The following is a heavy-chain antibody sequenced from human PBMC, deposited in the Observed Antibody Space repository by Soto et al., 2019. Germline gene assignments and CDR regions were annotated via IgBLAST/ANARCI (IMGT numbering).Heavy chain of an antibody. CDR2: IYSGGST. D-gene: IGHD3-10*01. CDR3: ARRHYYGSD. J-gene: IGHJ4*02. CDR1: GFTVSSNY. Sequence: EVQLVESGGGLVQPGGSLRLSCAASGFTVSSNYMYWVRQDPGKGLECVSIIYSGGSTDHADSVKGRFTIYRDNSKNTLYLQMNSLRAEDTAVYYCARRHYYGSDWGQGTRVTVSS. V-gene: IGHV3-66*04.